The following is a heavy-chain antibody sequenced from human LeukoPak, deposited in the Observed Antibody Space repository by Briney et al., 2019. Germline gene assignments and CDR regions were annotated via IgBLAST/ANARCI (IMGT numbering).Heavy chain of an antibody. CDR2: ISGRGHST. Sequence: PGGSLRLSCAASGFTFSSYAMSWVRQAPGKGLEWVSTISGRGHSTYYADSVKGRFTISRDNSKNTLYLQMNSLRAEDTAVYYWAKGPYYYVTSGYSRRWFDPWGQGTLVTVSS. V-gene: IGHV3-23*01. D-gene: IGHD3-22*01. J-gene: IGHJ5*02. CDR1: GFTFSSYA. CDR3: AKGPYYYVTSGYSRRWFDP.